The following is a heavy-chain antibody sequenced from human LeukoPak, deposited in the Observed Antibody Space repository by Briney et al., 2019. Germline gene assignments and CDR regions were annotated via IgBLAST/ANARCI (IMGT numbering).Heavy chain of an antibody. CDR1: GDSISSSSYY. V-gene: IGHV4-39*07. CDR2: IYYSGST. J-gene: IGHJ3*02. D-gene: IGHD3-16*02. Sequence: KSSETLSLTCTVSGDSISSSSYYWGWIRQPPGKGLEWIGSIYYSGSTYYNPSLKSRVTISVDTSKNQFSLKLSSVTAADTAVYYCARSTPGYDYVWGSYRQNDAFDIWGQGTMVTVSS. CDR3: ARSTPGYDYVWGSYRQNDAFDI.